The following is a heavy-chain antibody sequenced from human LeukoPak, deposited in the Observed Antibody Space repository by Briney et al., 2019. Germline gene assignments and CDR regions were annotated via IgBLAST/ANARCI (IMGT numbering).Heavy chain of an antibody. CDR1: GGTFSSYA. J-gene: IGHJ4*02. CDR3: ARGIFWSGYYLDY. CDR2: IIPIFGTA. Sequence: GASVTVSCKASGGTFSSYAISWVRQAPGQGLEWMGRIIPIFGTANYAQKFQGRVTITTDESTSTAYMELSSLRSEDTAVYYCARGIFWSGYYLDYWGQGTLVTVSS. V-gene: IGHV1-69*05. D-gene: IGHD3-3*01.